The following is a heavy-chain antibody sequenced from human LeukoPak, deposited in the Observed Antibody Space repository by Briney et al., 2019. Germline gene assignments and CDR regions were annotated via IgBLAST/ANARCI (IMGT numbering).Heavy chain of an antibody. J-gene: IGHJ3*02. V-gene: IGHV1-69*01. Sequence: SVKVSCKASGGTFSRYAISSVRQAPGQGLEWMGGIIPIFGTSNYAQKFQGRVTITADESTSTAYMELSSLRSEDTAVYYCARGLVVVPAAIEEGYDAFDIWGQGTMVTVSS. CDR2: IIPIFGTS. CDR3: ARGLVVVPAAIEEGYDAFDI. D-gene: IGHD2-2*01. CDR1: GGTFSRYA.